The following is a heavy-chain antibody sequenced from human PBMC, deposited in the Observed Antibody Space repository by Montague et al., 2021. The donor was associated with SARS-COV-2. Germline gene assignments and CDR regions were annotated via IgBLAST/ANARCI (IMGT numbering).Heavy chain of an antibody. CDR2: INYSGNT. Sequence: SETLSLTCTVSGGSISSNYWSWIRQPPGKGLEWIGSINYSGNTNNNPSLKSRVTISVDTSKNQFSLRLTSVTAADTALYYCARWGRSYFDSIGYDAFDVWGQGTLVTVSS. CDR3: ARWGRSYFDSIGYDAFDV. J-gene: IGHJ3*01. CDR1: GGSISSNY. D-gene: IGHD3-22*01. V-gene: IGHV4-59*01.